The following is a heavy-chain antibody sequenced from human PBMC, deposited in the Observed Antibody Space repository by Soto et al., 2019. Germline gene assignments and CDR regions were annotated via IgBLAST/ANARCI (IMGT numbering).Heavy chain of an antibody. Sequence: PSETLSLTCTVSGGSISSSSYYWSWIRQPPGKGLEWIGNIHHSGSTFYNPSLKSRVSISVDTSKNQFSLKLSSVTAADTAVYFCVRGVLSWGQGTLVTVSS. V-gene: IGHV4-31*03. CDR3: VRGVLS. J-gene: IGHJ1*01. CDR1: GGSISSSSYY. CDR2: IHHSGST. D-gene: IGHD3-10*01.